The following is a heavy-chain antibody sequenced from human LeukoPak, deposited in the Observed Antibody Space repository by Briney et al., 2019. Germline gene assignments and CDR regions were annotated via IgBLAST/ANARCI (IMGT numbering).Heavy chain of an antibody. CDR3: ARDHGMTTVTTGGY. J-gene: IGHJ4*02. V-gene: IGHV3-30*02. CDR2: IRYDGSNK. Sequence: GGSLRLSCAASGFTFSSYGMHWVRQAPGKGLEWVAFIRYDGSNKYYADSVKGRFTISRDNSKNTLYLQMNSLRAEDTAVYYCARDHGMTTVTTGGYWGQGTLVTVSS. CDR1: GFTFSSYG. D-gene: IGHD4-17*01.